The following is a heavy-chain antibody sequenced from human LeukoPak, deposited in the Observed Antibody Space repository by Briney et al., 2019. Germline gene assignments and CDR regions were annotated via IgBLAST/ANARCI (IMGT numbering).Heavy chain of an antibody. CDR3: ATTGLIGYSGYAPRGRDY. CDR2: ISGSGGST. Sequence: GGSLRLSCAASGFTFSSYGMSWVRQAPGKGLEWVSAISGSGGSTYYADSVKGRFTISRDNSKNTLYLQMNSLRAEDTAVYYCATTGLIGYSGYAPRGRDYWGQGTLVTVSS. CDR1: GFTFSSYG. J-gene: IGHJ4*02. V-gene: IGHV3-23*01. D-gene: IGHD5-12*01.